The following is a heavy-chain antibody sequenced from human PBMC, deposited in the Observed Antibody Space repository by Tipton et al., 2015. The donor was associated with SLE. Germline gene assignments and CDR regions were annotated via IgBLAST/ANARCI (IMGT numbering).Heavy chain of an antibody. D-gene: IGHD5-24*01. CDR3: ARWKRWLQSDAFDI. CDR1: GGSISSYY. J-gene: IGHJ3*02. V-gene: IGHV4-59*08. CDR2: IYYSGST. Sequence: TLSLTCTVSGGSISSYYWSWIRQPPGKGLEWIGYIYYSGSTNYNPSLKSRVTISVDTSKNQFSLKLSPVTAADTAVYYCARWKRWLQSDAFDIWGQGTMVTVSS.